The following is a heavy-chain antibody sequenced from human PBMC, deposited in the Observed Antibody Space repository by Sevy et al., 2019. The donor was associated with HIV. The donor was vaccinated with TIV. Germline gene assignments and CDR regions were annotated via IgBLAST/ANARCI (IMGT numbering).Heavy chain of an antibody. V-gene: IGHV3-30-3*01. CDR1: GFTFSSYA. D-gene: IGHD6-19*01. CDR2: ITYDGSNK. J-gene: IGHJ4*02. Sequence: GGSLRLSCAASGFTFSSYAMHWVRQAPGKGLEWVAVITYDGSNKYYADSVKGRFTISRDNSKNKLYLQMNSLSAEDTVVYECARGWYDLDYWGQGTMVTVSS. CDR3: ARGWYDLDY.